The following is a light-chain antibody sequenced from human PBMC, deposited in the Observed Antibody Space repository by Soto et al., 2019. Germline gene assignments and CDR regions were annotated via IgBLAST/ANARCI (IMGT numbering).Light chain of an antibody. CDR1: SSDVGGYNF. Sequence: QSALTQPASVSGSPGQSITISCSGTSSDVGGYNFVCWFQHHPGKAPKLMIYDVNNRPSGVSSRFSGSKSGNTASLTISGLQAEDEADYYCSSYTSASTLVFGTGTKLTVL. CDR3: SSYTSASTLV. CDR2: DVN. J-gene: IGLJ1*01. V-gene: IGLV2-14*03.